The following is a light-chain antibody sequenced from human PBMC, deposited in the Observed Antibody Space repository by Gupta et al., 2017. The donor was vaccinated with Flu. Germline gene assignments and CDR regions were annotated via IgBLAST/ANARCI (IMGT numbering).Light chain of an antibody. CDR2: DAS. Sequence: GRATLSCRASHNNRSHLAWYQQRRGQAPRLLIFDASSRATCIPARFSGSGSGTEFTLTISSLQSDDFAVYYCQQYYDWPPATFGQGTKLEIK. J-gene: IGKJ2*01. CDR1: HNNRSH. CDR3: QQYYDWPPAT. V-gene: IGKV3-15*01.